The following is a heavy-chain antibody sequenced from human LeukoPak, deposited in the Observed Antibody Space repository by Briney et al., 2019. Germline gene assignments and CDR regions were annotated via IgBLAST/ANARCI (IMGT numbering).Heavy chain of an antibody. CDR1: GFTFSSFG. Sequence: GGSLRLSCAASGFTFSSFGMHWVRQAPGRGLEWVALLPFDGNHQFYADSVKGRFTLSRDNFKNMVFLEMTSLRVEDTAVYYCARYPGFWSGLYYLDYWGQGTLVTVSS. D-gene: IGHD3-3*01. CDR2: LPFDGNHQ. CDR3: ARYPGFWSGLYYLDY. V-gene: IGHV3-30*03. J-gene: IGHJ4*02.